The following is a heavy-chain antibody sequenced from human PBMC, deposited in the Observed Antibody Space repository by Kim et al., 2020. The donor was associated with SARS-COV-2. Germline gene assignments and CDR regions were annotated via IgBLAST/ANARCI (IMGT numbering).Heavy chain of an antibody. Sequence: TNCAGSVMGRFTISRDKSKNTLYLQMNSLRAEDTAVYYCAKDPNGSYFDYWGQGTLVTVSS. J-gene: IGHJ4*02. V-gene: IGHV3-23*01. D-gene: IGHD2-8*01. CDR2: T. CDR3: AKDPNGSYFDY.